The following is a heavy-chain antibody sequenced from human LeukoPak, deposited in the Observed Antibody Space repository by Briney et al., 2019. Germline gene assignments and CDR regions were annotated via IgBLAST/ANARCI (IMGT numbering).Heavy chain of an antibody. V-gene: IGHV4-4*02. Sequence: SGTLSLTCAVSGGSISSSNWWSWVRQPPGKGLEWIGEIYHSGSTNYNPSLESRVTISVDKSKNQFSLKLSSVTAADTAVYYCARIAAGEGYFDYWGQGTLVTVSS. D-gene: IGHD6-25*01. J-gene: IGHJ4*02. CDR1: GGSISSSNW. CDR3: ARIAAGEGYFDY. CDR2: IYHSGST.